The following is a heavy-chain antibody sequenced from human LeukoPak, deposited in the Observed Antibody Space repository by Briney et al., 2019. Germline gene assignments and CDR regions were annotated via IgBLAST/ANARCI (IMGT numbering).Heavy chain of an antibody. Sequence: PSETLSLTCTVSGGSISSYYGSWIRQPAGKGLEWIGRIYTSGSTNYNPSLKSRVTMSVDTSKNQFSLKLSSVTAADTAVYYCARDSYIAVAGTNYYYGMDVWGQGTTVTVSS. V-gene: IGHV4-4*07. CDR2: IYTSGST. CDR3: ARDSYIAVAGTNYYYGMDV. J-gene: IGHJ6*02. D-gene: IGHD6-19*01. CDR1: GGSISSYY.